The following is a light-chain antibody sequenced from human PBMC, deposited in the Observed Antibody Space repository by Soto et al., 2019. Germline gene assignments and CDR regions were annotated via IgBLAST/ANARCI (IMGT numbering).Light chain of an antibody. J-gene: IGKJ2*01. CDR3: QQYNSYPPT. CDR1: QSINSG. V-gene: IGKV1-5*03. Sequence: DIQMTQSPSTLSASEGDRVSITCRASQSINSGLAWYQHKPGKAPKLLIYKASSLESGVPSRFSGSGSGTEFTLTISSLQPDVFAAYYCQQYNSYPPTFGQGTKLEI. CDR2: KAS.